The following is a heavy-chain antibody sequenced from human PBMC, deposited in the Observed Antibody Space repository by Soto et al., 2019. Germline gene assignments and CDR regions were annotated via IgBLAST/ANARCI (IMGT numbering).Heavy chain of an antibody. CDR2: INSDGTTT. CDR1: GFTFSSHW. J-gene: IGHJ6*02. V-gene: IGHV3-74*01. CDR3: ARDVSYSMDV. Sequence: GGSLRLSCEVSGFTFSSHWMRWVRQAPGKGLVWVSYINSDGTTTTHADSVKGRFTISRDNAKNTPYLQMNSLRAEDTAVYYCARDVSYSMDVWGQGTTVTVSS.